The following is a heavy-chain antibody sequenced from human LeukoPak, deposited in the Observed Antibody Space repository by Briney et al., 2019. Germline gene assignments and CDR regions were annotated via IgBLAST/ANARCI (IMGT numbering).Heavy chain of an antibody. V-gene: IGHV3-23*01. CDR2: ISSSGRNT. J-gene: IGHJ4*02. Sequence: PGGSLRLSCAASGFTFSSYAMSWVRQAPGKGLEWVSSISSSGRNTYHSDSVKGRFTISRDNSKNTLYLQMSSLRAEDTAVYYCAKRDRPCSGDCSAPYYFDYWGRGTLVTVSS. CDR1: GFTFSSYA. CDR3: AKRDRPCSGDCSAPYYFDY. D-gene: IGHD2-21*02.